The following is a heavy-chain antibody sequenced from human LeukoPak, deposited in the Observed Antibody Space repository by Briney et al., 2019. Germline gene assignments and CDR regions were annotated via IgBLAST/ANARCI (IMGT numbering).Heavy chain of an antibody. V-gene: IGHV3-11*01. CDR1: GFTFSDYN. J-gene: IGHJ6*03. CDR2: ISRSGSTK. Sequence: GGSLRLSCAASGFTFSDYNMRWIRQAPGKGLEWVSAISRSGSTKYYADSVKGRFTISRDNAKNSLFLQMNSLRAEDTAVYYCARVLRYCSGGNCYSGGLGYMDVWGKGTTVTISS. D-gene: IGHD2-15*01. CDR3: ARVLRYCSGGNCYSGGLGYMDV.